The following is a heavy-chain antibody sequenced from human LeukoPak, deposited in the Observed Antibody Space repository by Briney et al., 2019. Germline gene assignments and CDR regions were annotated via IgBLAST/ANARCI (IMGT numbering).Heavy chain of an antibody. J-gene: IGHJ5*02. V-gene: IGHV3-74*01. CDR1: GFTFSSYW. CDR2: VNRDGSST. Sequence: PGGSLRLYCAASGFTFSSYWMHWVRQAPGKGLVWVSRVNRDGSSTNYADSVKGRFTISRDNAKNTVYLQMNSLRAEDTAVYYCARVDCSSTSCYLWFDPWGQGTLVTVSS. D-gene: IGHD2-2*01. CDR3: ARVDCSSTSCYLWFDP.